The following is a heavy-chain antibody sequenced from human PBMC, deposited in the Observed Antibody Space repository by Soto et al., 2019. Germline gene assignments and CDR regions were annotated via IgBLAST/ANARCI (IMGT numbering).Heavy chain of an antibody. CDR3: ATRPPGDAWVPSFDY. Sequence: PSETLSLTCTVSGDSISGYYWSWIRQPPGKGLEWIGYIFGSGTTNYESSLKSRVIMSLDTSKNQFSLKLTSVTAGDSAMYYCATRPPGDAWVPSFDYWGQGIRVTVSS. J-gene: IGHJ4*02. CDR2: IFGSGTT. CDR1: GDSISGYY. D-gene: IGHD3-10*01. V-gene: IGHV4-59*01.